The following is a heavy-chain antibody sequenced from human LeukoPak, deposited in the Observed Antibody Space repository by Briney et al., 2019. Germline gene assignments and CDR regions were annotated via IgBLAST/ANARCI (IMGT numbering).Heavy chain of an antibody. CDR3: ARDQIYCTGGYCYFDY. CDR2: INSDGSST. D-gene: IGHD2-8*02. J-gene: IGHJ4*02. CDR1: GFTFSSYW. V-gene: IGHV3-74*01. Sequence: GGSLRLSCAAPGFTFSSYWMHWVRHAPGKGLVWVSRINSDGSSTSYADSVKGRFTISRDNAKNTLYLQMNSLRAEDTAVYYCARDQIYCTGGYCYFDYWGQGTLVTVSS.